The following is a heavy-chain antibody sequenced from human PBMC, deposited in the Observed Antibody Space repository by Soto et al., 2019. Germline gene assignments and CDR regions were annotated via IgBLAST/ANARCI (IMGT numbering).Heavy chain of an antibody. CDR2: IGYDGSNK. CDR3: ARDHVNYYGSWTYGMDV. J-gene: IGHJ6*02. V-gene: IGHV3-30-3*01. D-gene: IGHD3-10*01. Sequence: QVQLVESGGGVVQPGRSLRLSCAASGLTLSRFAMHWVRQAPGKGLEGVAVIGYDGSNKDYADSVKGRFTISRDNYKNTLYLQMNSLRPEDKAGYYCARDHVNYYGSWTYGMDVWGQGTTVTVSS. CDR1: GLTLSRFA.